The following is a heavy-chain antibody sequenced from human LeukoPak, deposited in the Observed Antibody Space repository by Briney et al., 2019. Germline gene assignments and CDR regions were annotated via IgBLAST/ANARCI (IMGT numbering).Heavy chain of an antibody. CDR1: GFTFSSYA. Sequence: GGSLRLSCAASGFTFSSYAMSWVRQAPGKGLEWVSAISGSGGSTYYADSVKGRFTISRDNSKNTLYLQMNSLRAEDTAVYYCAKEGSSSWYLTYYGMDVWGQGTTVTVSS. J-gene: IGHJ6*02. CDR3: AKEGSSSWYLTYYGMDV. CDR2: ISGSGGST. D-gene: IGHD6-13*01. V-gene: IGHV3-23*01.